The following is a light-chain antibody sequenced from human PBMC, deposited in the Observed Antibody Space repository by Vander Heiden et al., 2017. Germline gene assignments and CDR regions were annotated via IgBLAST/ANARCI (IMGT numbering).Light chain of an antibody. CDR2: DAS. J-gene: IGKJ4*01. V-gene: IGKV1-33*01. CDR1: QDISNY. Sequence: DIQMTQYPSSLSASVGDRVTITCQASQDISNYLNWYQRKPGKAPKLLIYDASNLETGVPSRFSGSGSGTDFTFTISSLQPEDIATYYCQQYDNLPPLTFGGGTKVEIK. CDR3: QQYDNLPPLT.